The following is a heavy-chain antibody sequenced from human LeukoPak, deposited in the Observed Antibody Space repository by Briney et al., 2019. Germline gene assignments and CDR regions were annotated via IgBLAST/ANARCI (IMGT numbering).Heavy chain of an antibody. J-gene: IGHJ5*02. Sequence: PSETLSLTCTVSGGSISSYYWSWIRQPPGKGLEWIGYIYYSGSTNYNPSLKSRVTISVDTSKNQFSLKLSSVTAADTAIYYCAREVHYYGSGRYFFWFDPWGQGTLVTVSS. V-gene: IGHV4-59*01. CDR1: GGSISSYY. CDR3: AREVHYYGSGRYFFWFDP. CDR2: IYYSGST. D-gene: IGHD3-10*01.